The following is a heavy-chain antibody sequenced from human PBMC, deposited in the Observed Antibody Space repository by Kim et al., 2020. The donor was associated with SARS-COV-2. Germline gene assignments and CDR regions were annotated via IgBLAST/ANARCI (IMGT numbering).Heavy chain of an antibody. J-gene: IGHJ6*02. D-gene: IGHD1-1*01. V-gene: IGHV3-53*01. Sequence: YYADSGKGRFTISGDNSKNTLYLQMNSLRAEDTAVYYCARVTGYERKMDVWGQGTTVTVSS. CDR3: ARVTGYERKMDV.